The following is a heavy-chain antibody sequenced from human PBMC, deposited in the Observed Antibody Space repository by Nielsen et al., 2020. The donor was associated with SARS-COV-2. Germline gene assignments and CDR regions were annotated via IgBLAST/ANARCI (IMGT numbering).Heavy chain of an antibody. CDR1: GGSFSGHY. J-gene: IGHJ6*02. Sequence: SETLSLTCAAYGGSFSGHYWSWIRQAPGKGLEWIGQIEHNGITKYGPSLKSRVTISVDTSKNQFSLKVSSATAADTAVYYCARGRWGPSRLLKYYFYAMDVWGEGTTVTVSS. V-gene: IGHV4-34*01. CDR3: ARGRWGPSRLLKYYFYAMDV. D-gene: IGHD7-27*01. CDR2: IEHNGIT.